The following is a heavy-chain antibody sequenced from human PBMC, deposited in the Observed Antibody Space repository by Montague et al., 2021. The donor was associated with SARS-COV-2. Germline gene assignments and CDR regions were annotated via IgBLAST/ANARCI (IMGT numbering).Heavy chain of an antibody. CDR2: ISSSSYI. CDR3: ARGIRITMVRGVTIDY. D-gene: IGHD3-10*01. V-gene: IGHV3-21*01. CDR1: GFTFSSYS. J-gene: IGHJ4*02. Sequence: SRRLSWSASGFTFSSYSMNWVRQAPGKGLEWVSSISSSSYIYYADSVKGRFTISRDNAKNSLYLQMNSLRAEDTAVYYCARGIRITMVRGVTIDYWGQGTLVTVSS.